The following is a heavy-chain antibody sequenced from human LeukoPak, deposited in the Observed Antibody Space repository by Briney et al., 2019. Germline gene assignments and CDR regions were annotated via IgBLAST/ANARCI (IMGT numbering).Heavy chain of an antibody. CDR1: GFTFSDYY. J-gene: IGHJ4*02. Sequence: GGSLRLSCAASGFTFSDYYMSWIRQAPGKGLEWVSYISSSGSTIYYADSVKGRFTISRDNPKNSLYLQMNSLRAEDTAVYYCASRTDYYDSSGYLGDYWGQGTLVTVSS. CDR3: ASRTDYYDSSGYLGDY. V-gene: IGHV3-11*04. CDR2: ISSSGSTI. D-gene: IGHD3-22*01.